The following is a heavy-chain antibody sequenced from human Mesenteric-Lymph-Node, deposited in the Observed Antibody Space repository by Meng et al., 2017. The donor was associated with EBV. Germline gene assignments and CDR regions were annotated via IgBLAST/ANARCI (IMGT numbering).Heavy chain of an antibody. CDR2: INHSGST. V-gene: IGHV4-34*01. Sequence: QGQLQQWVPGMLKPSGTLSLPCAVYGGSFRCYYWSWIRQPPGKGLEWIGEINHSGSTNYNPSLKSRVTISVDTSKNQFSLKLSSVTAADTAVYYCARFGAILRGFDYWGQGTLVTVSS. CDR3: ARFGAILRGFDY. J-gene: IGHJ4*02. CDR1: GGSFRCYY. D-gene: IGHD3-10*01.